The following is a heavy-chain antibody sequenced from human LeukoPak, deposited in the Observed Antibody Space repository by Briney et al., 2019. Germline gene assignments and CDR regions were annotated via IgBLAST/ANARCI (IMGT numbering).Heavy chain of an antibody. Sequence: GGSLRLSCSASGFTFSGSAMHWVRQASGKGLEWVGRIRSKPNDYATAYGASVNGRFTIPRDDSKNTAYLQMNSLKTEDTAVYYCTRGSHDSSAYYHDYWGQGTLVTVSS. J-gene: IGHJ4*02. CDR1: GFTFSGSA. CDR2: IRSKPNDYAT. V-gene: IGHV3-73*01. D-gene: IGHD3-22*01. CDR3: TRGSHDSSAYYHDY.